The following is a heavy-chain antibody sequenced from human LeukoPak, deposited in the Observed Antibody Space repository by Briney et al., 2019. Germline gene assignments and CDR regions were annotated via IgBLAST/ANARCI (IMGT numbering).Heavy chain of an antibody. CDR1: GFTLSSYA. CDR2: IKQDGSEK. Sequence: GGSLRLSCAASGFTLSSYAMNWVRQAPGKGLEWVANIKQDGSEKYYVDSVKGRFTISRDNAKNSLYLQMNSLRAEDTAVYYCARGGLRIAAAVWGQGTLVTVSS. V-gene: IGHV3-7*01. D-gene: IGHD6-13*01. CDR3: ARGGLRIAAAV. J-gene: IGHJ4*02.